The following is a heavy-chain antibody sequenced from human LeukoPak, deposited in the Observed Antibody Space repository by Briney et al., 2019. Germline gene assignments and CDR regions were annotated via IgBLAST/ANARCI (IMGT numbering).Heavy chain of an antibody. J-gene: IGHJ4*02. CDR1: GGSVSSGSYY. CDR2: IYYSGST. D-gene: IGHD1-20*01. CDR3: ARVNWNEGY. V-gene: IGHV4-61*01. Sequence: SETLSHTCTVSGGSVSSGSYYWSWIRQPPGKGLEWIGYIYYSGSTNYNPSLKSRVTISVDTSKNQFSLKLSSVTAADTAVYYCARVNWNEGYWGQGTLVTVSS.